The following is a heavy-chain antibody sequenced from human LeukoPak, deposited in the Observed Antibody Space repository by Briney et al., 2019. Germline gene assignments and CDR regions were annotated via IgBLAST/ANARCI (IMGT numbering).Heavy chain of an antibody. V-gene: IGHV1-69*04. CDR3: ATRLDYGDYPYDY. CDR1: GYTFTSYD. CDR2: IIPILGIA. Sequence: SVKVSCKASGYTFTSYDINWVRQAPGQGLEWMGRIIPILGIANYAQKFQGRVTITADKSTSTAYMELSSLRSEDTAVYYCATRLDYGDYPYDYWGQGTLVTVSS. D-gene: IGHD4-17*01. J-gene: IGHJ4*02.